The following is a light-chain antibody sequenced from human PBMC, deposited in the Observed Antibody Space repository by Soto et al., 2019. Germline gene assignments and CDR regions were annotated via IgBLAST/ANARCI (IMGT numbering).Light chain of an antibody. CDR3: SSYTTSNTRQIV. J-gene: IGLJ1*01. CDR2: DVS. Sequence: QSVLTQPASVSGSPGQSINISCTGTSSDIGGYNYVSWYQHRPGKAPKLIIYDVSNRPSGVSNPFSGSKSGNTASLTISGLQPEDEADYYCSSYTTSNTRQIVFGTGTKVTVL. V-gene: IGLV2-14*03. CDR1: SSDIGGYNY.